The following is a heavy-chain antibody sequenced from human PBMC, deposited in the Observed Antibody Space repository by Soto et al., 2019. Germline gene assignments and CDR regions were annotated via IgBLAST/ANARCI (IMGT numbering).Heavy chain of an antibody. D-gene: IGHD3-3*01. J-gene: IGHJ5*02. CDR2: INHSGST. V-gene: IGHV4-34*01. CDR3: ARDRKVHYDFWSGYYRWFDP. Sequence: ASETLSLTCAVYGGSFSGYYWSWIRQPPGKGLEWIGEINHSGSTNYNPSLKSRVTISVDTSKNQFSLKLSSVTAADTAVYYCARDRKVHYDFWSGYYRWFDPWGQGTLVTVSS. CDR1: GGSFSGYY.